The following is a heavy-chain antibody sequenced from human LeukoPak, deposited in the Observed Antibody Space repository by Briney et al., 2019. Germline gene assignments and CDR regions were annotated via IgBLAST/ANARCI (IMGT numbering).Heavy chain of an antibody. CDR2: INPNSGGT. CDR3: ERDHDNWNDVGVY. D-gene: IGHD1-1*01. J-gene: IGHJ4*02. Sequence: ASVRVSCKASGYTFTGYYMHWVRQAPGQGLEWMGRINPNSGGTNYAQKLQGRATMTTDTSTSTAYMELRSLRSDDTAVYYCERDHDNWNDVGVYWGQGTLVTVSS. CDR1: GYTFTGYY. V-gene: IGHV1-2*06.